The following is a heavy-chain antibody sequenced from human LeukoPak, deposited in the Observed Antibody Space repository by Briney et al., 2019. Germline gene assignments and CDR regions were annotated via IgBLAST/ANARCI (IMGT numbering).Heavy chain of an antibody. CDR2: IIPIFGTA. Sequence: ASVKVSCKASGGTFSSYVISWVRQAPGQGLEWMGRIIPIFGTANYAQKFQGRVTITTDESTSTAYMELSSLRSEDTAVYYCARNSYDFWSGSFDYWGQGTLVTVSS. CDR3: ARNSYDFWSGSFDY. V-gene: IGHV1-69*05. CDR1: GGTFSSYV. J-gene: IGHJ4*02. D-gene: IGHD3-3*01.